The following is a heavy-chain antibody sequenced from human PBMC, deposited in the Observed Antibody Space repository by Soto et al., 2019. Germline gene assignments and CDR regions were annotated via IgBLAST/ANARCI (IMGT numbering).Heavy chain of an antibody. Sequence: EVQLLESGGGLGQPGGSLRLSCAASGFTFNHHAMSWVRQAPGKGLEWVSGIVDSGTATYYADSVKGRFTISRDNSNNTLLLQMNSRRAEDTAVYYCAKDREWFVERLPATCDLWGQGALVHVSS. CDR1: GFTFNHHA. D-gene: IGHD3-3*01. J-gene: IGHJ4*02. V-gene: IGHV3-23*01. CDR2: IVDSGTAT. CDR3: AKDREWFVERLPATCDL.